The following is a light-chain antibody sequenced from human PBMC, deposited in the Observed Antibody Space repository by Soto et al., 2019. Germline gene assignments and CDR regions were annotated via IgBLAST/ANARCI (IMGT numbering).Light chain of an antibody. CDR2: WAS. Sequence: DIVMTQSPDSLAVSLGERATINCKSSQSVLYSSNNKNYLAWYQQKPGQPPKLLIYWASTRESGVPDRFSGSGSETDFTLPISSLQAEDVAVYYCQQYYSTPPLTFGGGTKVEIK. CDR1: QSVLYSSNNKNY. V-gene: IGKV4-1*01. J-gene: IGKJ4*01. CDR3: QQYYSTPPLT.